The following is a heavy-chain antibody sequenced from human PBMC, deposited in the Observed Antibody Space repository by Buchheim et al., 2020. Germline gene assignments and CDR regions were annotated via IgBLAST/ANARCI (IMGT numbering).Heavy chain of an antibody. CDR3: ARAGGPYYYGFDY. V-gene: IGHV3-48*03. J-gene: IGHJ4*02. D-gene: IGHD3-10*01. CDR1: GFTFSSYE. CDR2: ISSSGRTI. Sequence: EVQLVESGGGLVQPGGSLRLSCAASGFTFSSYEMNWVRQAPGKGLEWVSYISSSGRTIYYADSVKGRFTISRDNVKKSLYLQMNSLRAEDTALYYCARAGGPYYYGFDYWGQGTL.